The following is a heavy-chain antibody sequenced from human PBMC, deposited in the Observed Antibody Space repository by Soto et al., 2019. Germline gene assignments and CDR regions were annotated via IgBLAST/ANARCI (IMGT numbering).Heavy chain of an antibody. CDR2: IKSKTDGGTT. V-gene: IGHV3-15*07. CDR1: GFTFSNAW. Sequence: PGGSLRLSCAASGFTFSNAWMNWVRQAPGKGLEWVGRIKSKTDGGTTDYAAPVKGRFTISRDDSKNTLYLQMNSLKTEDTAVYYCTTEFAGDAGPSIDYWGQGAVVTVSS. CDR3: TTEFAGDAGPSIDY. D-gene: IGHD7-27*01. J-gene: IGHJ4*02.